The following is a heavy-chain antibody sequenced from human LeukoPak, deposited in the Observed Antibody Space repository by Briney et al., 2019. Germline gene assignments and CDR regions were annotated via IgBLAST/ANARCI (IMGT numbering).Heavy chain of an antibody. CDR2: IYSGGST. V-gene: IGHV3-53*01. J-gene: IGHJ3*02. CDR3: AKDLYVDVRWGSAFDI. D-gene: IGHD2-21*01. Sequence: GGSLRLSCAASGFTVSGNYMSWVRQAPGKGLEWVSVIYSGGSTYYADSVKGRFTISRDNSKNTLYLQMNSLRAEDAAVYYCAKDLYVDVRWGSAFDIWGQGTVVTVSS. CDR1: GFTVSGNY.